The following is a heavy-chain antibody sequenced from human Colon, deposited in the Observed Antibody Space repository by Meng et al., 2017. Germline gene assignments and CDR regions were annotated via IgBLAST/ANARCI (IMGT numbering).Heavy chain of an antibody. CDR3: ARVGPGELPNFFDP. D-gene: IGHD1-7*01. J-gene: IGHJ5*02. Sequence: QVQRPEAGPGVVKPSGTLSLTCAVSGGSISSGDWWSWVRQPPGKGLEWIAEIDHTGNTNYNPSLKSRVTISVDKSKNQFSLKLSFMTAADTAVYYCARVGPGELPNFFDPWGQGTLVTVSS. CDR2: IDHTGNT. V-gene: IGHV4-4*02. CDR1: GGSISSGDW.